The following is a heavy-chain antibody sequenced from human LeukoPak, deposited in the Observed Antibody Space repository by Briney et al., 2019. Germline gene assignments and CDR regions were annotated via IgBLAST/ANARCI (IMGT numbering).Heavy chain of an antibody. J-gene: IGHJ5*02. Sequence: GGSLRLSCAGSGFTFSSYSMNWVRQAPGKGLEWVSYISSSSTTIYYADSVKGRFTISRDNSKNTLYLQMNSLRAEDTAVYYCARVALRFLEWLPDNWFDPWGQGTLVTVSS. CDR3: ARVALRFLEWLPDNWFDP. D-gene: IGHD3-3*01. CDR1: GFTFSSYS. V-gene: IGHV3-48*01. CDR2: ISSSSTTI.